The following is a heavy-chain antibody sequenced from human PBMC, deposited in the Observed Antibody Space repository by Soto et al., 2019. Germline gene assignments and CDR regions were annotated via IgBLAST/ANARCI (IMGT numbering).Heavy chain of an antibody. CDR3: ARDVRGADRYYFDY. Sequence: QVQLQESGPGLVKPSQTLSLTCTVSGGSISSGDYYWSWIRQPPGKGLEWIGYIYYSGSTYYNPSLKTRGTXXVXTXXNHCALKLSSVTAADTAVYYCARDVRGADRYYFDYWGQGTLVTVSS. CDR2: IYYSGST. J-gene: IGHJ4*02. D-gene: IGHD3-10*02. V-gene: IGHV4-30-4*01. CDR1: GGSISSGDYY.